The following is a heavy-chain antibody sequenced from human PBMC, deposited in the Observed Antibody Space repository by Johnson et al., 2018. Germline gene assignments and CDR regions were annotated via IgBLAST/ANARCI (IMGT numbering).Heavy chain of an antibody. V-gene: IGHV3-66*03. CDR3: ARLAVAGHYYYYGMDV. CDR1: GFTVSSNY. Sequence: VQLVESGGGLTQPGGSLRLSCAASGFTVSSNYMSWVRQAPGKGLEWVSGIRWNCGSLVYAASVKGRFPISRDNSKNTLYLQMNRLGAEDTAVYEFARLAVAGHYYYYGMDVWGRGTTVTVAS. D-gene: IGHD6-19*01. J-gene: IGHJ6*02. CDR2: IRWNCGSL.